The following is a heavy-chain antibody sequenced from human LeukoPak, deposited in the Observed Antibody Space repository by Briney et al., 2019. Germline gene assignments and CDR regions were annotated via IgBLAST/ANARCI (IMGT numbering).Heavy chain of an antibody. D-gene: IGHD3-22*01. CDR1: GYSFRNYG. CDR2: INPTNEKS. V-gene: IGHV1-3*01. CDR3: ARDHRTESDGYYFVNELWYFDL. J-gene: IGHJ2*01. Sequence: ASVKVSCKASGYSFRNYGMHWVRQAPGQSLEWMGWINPTNEKSKYSEKFQGRVTISRDTGASTVYMELSSVRSEDTAVYYCARDHRTESDGYYFVNELWYFDLWGRGTLVTVSS.